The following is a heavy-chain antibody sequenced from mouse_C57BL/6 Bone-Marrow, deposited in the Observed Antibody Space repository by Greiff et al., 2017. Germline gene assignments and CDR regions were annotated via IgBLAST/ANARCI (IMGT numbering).Heavy chain of an antibody. CDR2: IDPGSGST. D-gene: IGHD2-5*01. Sequence: QVKLQQPGAELVKPGASVKMSCKASGYTFTSYWITWVKQRPGQGLEWIGDIDPGSGSTNYNEKFKSKATLTVDTSSSTAYMQLISLTSEDSAVYDCAIPYYSNFWYFDVWGTGTTVTVSS. J-gene: IGHJ1*03. V-gene: IGHV1-55*01. CDR3: AIPYYSNFWYFDV. CDR1: GYTFTSYW.